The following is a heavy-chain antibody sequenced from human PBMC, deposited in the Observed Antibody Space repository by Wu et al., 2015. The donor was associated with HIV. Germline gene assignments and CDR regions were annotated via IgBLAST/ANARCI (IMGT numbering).Heavy chain of an antibody. D-gene: IGHD5-18*01. CDR3: AARLREYSYGNQYYSPMDV. CDR2: ISADNDNR. Sequence: QVQLVQSGAEVKKPGASVKVSCKASGYTFISYGINWVRQAPGQGLEWMGWISADNDNRNYVQKFQGRVTMTTDTSTSTAYMELASLRSEDTAVYYCAARLREYSYGNQYYSPMDVWAKGPRSPSP. CDR1: GYTFISYG. V-gene: IGHV1-18*01. J-gene: IGHJ6*02.